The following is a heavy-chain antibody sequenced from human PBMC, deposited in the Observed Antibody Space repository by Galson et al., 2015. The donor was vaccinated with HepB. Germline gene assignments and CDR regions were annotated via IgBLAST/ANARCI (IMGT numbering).Heavy chain of an antibody. J-gene: IGHJ4*02. Sequence: SETLSLTCSVSGDSITRNFWSWIRQPPGERLEWIGYIYDSGTTNYNPSLKSRVTISVDTSKNQFSLKLSSVTAADTAVYYCARYYDFWSGYSSFDYWGQGTLVTVSS. CDR1: GDSITRNF. D-gene: IGHD3-3*01. CDR2: IYDSGTT. V-gene: IGHV4-59*01. CDR3: ARYYDFWSGYSSFDY.